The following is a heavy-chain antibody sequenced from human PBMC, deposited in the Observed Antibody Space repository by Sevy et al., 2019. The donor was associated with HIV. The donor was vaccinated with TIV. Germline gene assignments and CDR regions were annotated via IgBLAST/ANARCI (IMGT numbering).Heavy chain of an antibody. CDR2: ISSTGSTT. J-gene: IGHJ4*02. V-gene: IGHV3-11*01. CDR3: AGRSWSSNWYYFDY. D-gene: IGHD6-13*01. CDR1: GFTFSDYY. Sequence: GGSLRLSCAASGFTFSDYYMNWIRQVPGKGLEWISYISSTGSTTYYADSVKGRFTISRDNAKNSLYLQMNSLRAEDTAVYYCAGRSWSSNWYYFDYWGQGTLVTVSS.